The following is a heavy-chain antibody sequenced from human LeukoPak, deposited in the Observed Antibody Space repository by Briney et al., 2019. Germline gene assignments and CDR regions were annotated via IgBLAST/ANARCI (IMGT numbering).Heavy chain of an antibody. Sequence: SETLSLTCTVSGGSISSYYWSWIRQPPGKGLEWIGYIYYSGTTNYNPPPKSQVTITEDPAKNQFSLELGSVTAADTAVYYCARSDILTGRYFDYWGHGTLVTVSS. V-gene: IGHV4-59*01. J-gene: IGHJ4*01. CDR2: IYYSGTT. D-gene: IGHD3-9*01. CDR1: GGSISSYY. CDR3: ARSDILTGRYFDY.